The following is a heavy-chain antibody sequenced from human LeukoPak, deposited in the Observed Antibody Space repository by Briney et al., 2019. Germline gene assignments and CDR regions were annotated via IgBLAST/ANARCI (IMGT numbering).Heavy chain of an antibody. Sequence: GASVKVSCKASGGTFSSYAIGWVRQAPGQGLEWMGGIIPIFGTANYAQKFQGRVTITTDESTSTAYMELSSLRSEDTAVYYCARFRGVITSNNWFDPWGQGTLVTVSS. CDR3: ARFRGVITSNNWFDP. V-gene: IGHV1-69*05. CDR1: GGTFSSYA. D-gene: IGHD1-14*01. CDR2: IIPIFGTA. J-gene: IGHJ5*02.